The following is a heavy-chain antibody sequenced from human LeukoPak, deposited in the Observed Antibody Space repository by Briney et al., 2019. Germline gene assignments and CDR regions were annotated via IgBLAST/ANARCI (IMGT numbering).Heavy chain of an antibody. CDR3: ARHPGDFTGIVNYYYMDV. J-gene: IGHJ6*03. CDR1: GFTFSNYG. D-gene: IGHD1-26*01. V-gene: IGHV3-30*03. Sequence: GGSLRLSCATSGFTFSNYGMHWVRQAPGKGLQWVAIISYDGSNKYYADSVEGRFTISRDNSNNTLFLQMNSLRPEDTAIYYCARHPGDFTGIVNYYYMDVWGKGTTVTVSS. CDR2: ISYDGSNK.